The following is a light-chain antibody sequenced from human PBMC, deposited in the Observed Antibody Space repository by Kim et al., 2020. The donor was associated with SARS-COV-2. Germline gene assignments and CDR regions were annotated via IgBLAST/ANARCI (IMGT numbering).Light chain of an antibody. Sequence: DIQITQSPSSLSASVGDRVIITCRASQSISSHLNWYQQKPGKAPKLLIYAASSLQSGVPSRFTGSGSGTEFTLTIRTLQPEDSATYYWQQGYSSPQITFGQGTRLEIK. J-gene: IGKJ5*01. CDR1: QSISSH. CDR2: AAS. V-gene: IGKV1-39*01. CDR3: QQGYSSPQIT.